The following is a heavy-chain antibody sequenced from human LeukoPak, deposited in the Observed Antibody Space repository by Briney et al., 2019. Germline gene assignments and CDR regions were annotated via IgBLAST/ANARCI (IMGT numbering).Heavy chain of an antibody. CDR2: ISSSGSTI. D-gene: IGHD6-13*01. J-gene: IGHJ4*02. CDR1: GFTSSDYY. CDR3: ARDLGSSWYFAFDY. Sequence: PGGSLRLSCAASGFTSSDYYMSWIRQAPGKGLEWVSYISSSGSTIYYADSVKGRFTISRDNAKNSLYLQMNSLRAEDTAVYYCARDLGSSWYFAFDYWGQGTLVTVSS. V-gene: IGHV3-11*04.